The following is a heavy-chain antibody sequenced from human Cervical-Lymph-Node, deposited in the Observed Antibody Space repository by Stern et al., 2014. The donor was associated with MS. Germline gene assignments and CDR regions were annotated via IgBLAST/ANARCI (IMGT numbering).Heavy chain of an antibody. J-gene: IGHJ4*02. Sequence: QDQLVQSGAEVKKPGSSVKVSCKASGDTFSSYAINWVRQVPGQGLEWMGWITPVFGTTNYAQKFQGRVTITADKSTNTAYMELMTLRSEDTAVYYCARGGGLVGYFDYWGQGTLVSVSS. CDR3: ARGGGLVGYFDY. CDR2: ITPVFGTT. D-gene: IGHD1-26*01. V-gene: IGHV1-69*14. CDR1: GDTFSSYA.